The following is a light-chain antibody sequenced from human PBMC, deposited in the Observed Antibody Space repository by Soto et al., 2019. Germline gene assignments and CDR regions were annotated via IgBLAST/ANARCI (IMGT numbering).Light chain of an antibody. Sequence: EIVLTQSPGTLSLSPGARATLSCRASQSVSSSYLAWYQQKPGQAPRLLIYGASSRATGIPDRFSGSGSGTDFTLSIIRLEPEDFAVYYCQQDGSSPPYNFGQGTKLEIK. CDR2: GAS. V-gene: IGKV3-20*01. CDR1: QSVSSSY. CDR3: QQDGSSPPYN. J-gene: IGKJ2*01.